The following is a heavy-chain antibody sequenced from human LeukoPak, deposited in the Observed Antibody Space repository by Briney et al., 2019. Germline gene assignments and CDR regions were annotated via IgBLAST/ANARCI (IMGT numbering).Heavy chain of an antibody. J-gene: IGHJ4*02. Sequence: PGRSLRLSCAAPGFTFSSYGMHWVRQAPGKGLEWVAVIWYDGSNKYYADSVKGRFTISRDNSKNTLYLQMNSLRAEDTAVYYCAREVALIDYWGQGTLVTVSS. D-gene: IGHD2-15*01. V-gene: IGHV3-33*01. CDR3: AREVALIDY. CDR1: GFTFSSYG. CDR2: IWYDGSNK.